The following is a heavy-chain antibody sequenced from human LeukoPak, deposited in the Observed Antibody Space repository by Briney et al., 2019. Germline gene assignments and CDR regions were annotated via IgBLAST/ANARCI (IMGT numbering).Heavy chain of an antibody. V-gene: IGHV3-23*01. CDR3: AKVHYYDSSGPMGC. D-gene: IGHD3-22*01. J-gene: IGHJ4*02. CDR2: ISGSGGST. Sequence: GGSLRLSCAASGFTLSSYAMSWVRQAPGKGLEWVSAISGSGGSTYYADSVKGRFTISRDNSKNTLYLQMNSLRAEDTAVYYCAKVHYYDSSGPMGCWGQGTLVTVSS. CDR1: GFTLSSYA.